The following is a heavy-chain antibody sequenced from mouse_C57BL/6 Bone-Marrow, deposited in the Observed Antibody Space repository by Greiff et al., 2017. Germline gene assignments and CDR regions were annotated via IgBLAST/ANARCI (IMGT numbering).Heavy chain of an antibody. CDR2: IDPANGNT. CDR3: ARSYSSHGGFAY. J-gene: IGHJ3*01. V-gene: IGHV14-3*01. Sequence: VQLKQSVAELVRPGASVKLSCTASGFNIKNTYMHWVKQRPEQGLEWIGRIDPANGNTKYAPKFQGKATITADTSSNTAYLQLSSLTSADTAIFYCARSYSSHGGFAYWGQGTLVTVSA. CDR1: GFNIKNTY. D-gene: IGHD2-5*01.